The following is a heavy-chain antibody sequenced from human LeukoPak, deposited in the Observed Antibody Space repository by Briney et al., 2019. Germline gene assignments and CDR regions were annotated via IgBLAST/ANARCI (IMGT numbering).Heavy chain of an antibody. D-gene: IGHD6-13*01. CDR2: ISGTGGTT. CDR1: GFTFSSYG. Sequence: HGGSLRLSCAASGFTFSSYGMSWVRQAPGKGLEWVSAISGTGGTTYYADSVKGRFTISRDNAKNSLYLQMNSLRAEDTAVYYCARIAAAGFDYWGQGTLVTVSS. V-gene: IGHV3-23*01. CDR3: ARIAAAGFDY. J-gene: IGHJ4*02.